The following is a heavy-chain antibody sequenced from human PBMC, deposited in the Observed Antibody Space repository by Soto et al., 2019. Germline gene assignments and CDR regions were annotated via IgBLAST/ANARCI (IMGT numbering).Heavy chain of an antibody. CDR2: IKQDGSEE. Sequence: EVQLVESGGGLVQPGGSLRLSCVDSGFTFSSYWMSWVRQARVKGLEWVGNIKQDGSEENYVDSVKGRFTISRDNAKNSMYLQMNSLRAEDTAVYYCARIAASGRGWDAWGQGTTVVVSS. D-gene: IGHD6-13*01. J-gene: IGHJ6*02. CDR1: GFTFSSYW. CDR3: ARIAASGRGWDA. V-gene: IGHV3-7*01.